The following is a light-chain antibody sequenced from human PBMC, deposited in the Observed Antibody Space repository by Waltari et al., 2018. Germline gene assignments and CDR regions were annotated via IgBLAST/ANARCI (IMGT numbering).Light chain of an antibody. J-gene: IGKJ3*01. CDR3: QQYYTVPVS. CDR1: QTVLDTSNNKNY. V-gene: IGKV4-1*01. CDR2: WAS. Sequence: DIVMTQSPDSLAVSLGERATLNSKSSQTVLDTSNNKNYFDWYQQKSGQPPKVFVYWASTRESGVPDRFSGSGSGTDFTLTIDNLQADDVAIYYCQQYYTVPVSFGPGTTVDLK.